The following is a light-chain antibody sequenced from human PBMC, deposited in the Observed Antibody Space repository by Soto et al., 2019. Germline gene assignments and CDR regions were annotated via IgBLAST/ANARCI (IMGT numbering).Light chain of an antibody. CDR3: SSYVSSRTYV. J-gene: IGLJ1*01. CDR2: EVS. CDR1: SSDVGGFNY. Sequence: QSVLTQPASVSGSPGQSITISCTGTSSDVGGFNYVSWYQHHPGKAPKLMIYEVSNRPSGVSNRFSGSKSGNTASLTISGLQAEDEADYYCSSYVSSRTYVFGTGTKLTVL. V-gene: IGLV2-14*01.